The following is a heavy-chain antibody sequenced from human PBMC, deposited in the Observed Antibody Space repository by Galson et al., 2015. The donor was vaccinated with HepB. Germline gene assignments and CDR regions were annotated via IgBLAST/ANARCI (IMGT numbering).Heavy chain of an antibody. J-gene: IGHJ5*02. D-gene: IGHD2-2*02. CDR2: IYTSGST. CDR1: GGSISDDTYY. Sequence: TLSLTCTVSGGSISDDTYYWSWIRQPAGKGLEWIGRIYTSGSTNYNPSLKSRVTMSVDTSKNQFSLKLSSVTAADTAVYYCARDTVLYSDWGRVDNWFDPWGQGTLVTVSS. V-gene: IGHV4-61*02. CDR3: ARDTVLYSDWGRVDNWFDP.